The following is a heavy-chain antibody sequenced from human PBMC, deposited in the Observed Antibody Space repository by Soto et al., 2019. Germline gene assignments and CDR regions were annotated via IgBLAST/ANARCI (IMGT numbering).Heavy chain of an antibody. CDR2: IIPILGIA. D-gene: IGHD4-4*01. J-gene: IGHJ6*03. Sequence: ASVKVSCKASGGTFSSYTISWVRHAPGQRLQLMGRIIPILGIANYAQKFQGRVTITADKSTSTAYMELSSLRSEDTAVYYCARGNYAYYYYMDVWGKGTTVTVSS. CDR3: ARGNYAYYYYMDV. V-gene: IGHV1-69*02. CDR1: GGTFSSYT.